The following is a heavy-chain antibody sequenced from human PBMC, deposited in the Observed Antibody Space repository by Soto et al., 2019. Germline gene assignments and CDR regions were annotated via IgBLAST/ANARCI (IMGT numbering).Heavy chain of an antibody. Sequence: LRLSSAASGFTFISYAMHWVRQAPGKGLEWVAVISYDGSNKYYADSVKGRFTISRDNSKNTLYLQMNSLRAEDTAVYYCARAMVRGVIRYYYYGMDVWGQGTTVTVSS. J-gene: IGHJ6*02. CDR2: ISYDGSNK. CDR3: ARAMVRGVIRYYYYGMDV. V-gene: IGHV3-30-3*01. D-gene: IGHD3-10*01. CDR1: GFTFISYA.